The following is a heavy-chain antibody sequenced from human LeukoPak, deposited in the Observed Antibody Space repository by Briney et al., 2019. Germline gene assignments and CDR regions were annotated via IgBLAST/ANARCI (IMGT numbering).Heavy chain of an antibody. CDR2: ISSSSSYI. D-gene: IGHD2-2*01. CDR1: GFTFSSYS. V-gene: IGHV3-21*04. Sequence: GGSLRLSCAASGFTFSSYSMNWVRQAPGKGLEWVSSISSSSSYIYYADSVKGRFTISRDNAKNSLYLQMNSLRAEDTAVYYCARWVSKYQLLSRSVQKNFDYWGQGTLVTVSS. CDR3: ARWVSKYQLLSRSVQKNFDY. J-gene: IGHJ4*02.